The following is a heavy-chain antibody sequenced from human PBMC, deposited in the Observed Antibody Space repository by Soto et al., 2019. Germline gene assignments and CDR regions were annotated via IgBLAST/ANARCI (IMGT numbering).Heavy chain of an antibody. V-gene: IGHV4-34*01. Sequence: QVQLQQWGAGLLKPSETLSLTCAVYGGSFSDYYWSWIRQPPGKGLEWIGEINHSGSTNYNPSLKGRVTISVDTAKKQFSLKPSSVTAADTAVYYCAREVWGSGRIRFDPWGQGTLGTVS. CDR1: GGSFSDYY. CDR3: AREVWGSGRIRFDP. D-gene: IGHD3-10*01. J-gene: IGHJ5*02. CDR2: INHSGST.